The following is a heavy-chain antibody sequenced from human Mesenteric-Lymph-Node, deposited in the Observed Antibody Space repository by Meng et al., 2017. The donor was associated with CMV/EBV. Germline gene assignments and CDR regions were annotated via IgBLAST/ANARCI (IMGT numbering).Heavy chain of an antibody. V-gene: IGHV3-7*01. CDR2: IKQDGSEK. CDR3: ARGRWDIVVLPAGYYFDY. D-gene: IGHD2-2*01. J-gene: IGHJ4*02. Sequence: GESLKISCAASGFTFSSYAMSWVRQAPGKGLEWVANIKQDGSEKYYVDSVKGRFTISRDNARDSLYLQMNSLRAEDTAVYYCARGRWDIVVLPAGYYFDYWGQGTLVTVSS. CDR1: GFTFSSYA.